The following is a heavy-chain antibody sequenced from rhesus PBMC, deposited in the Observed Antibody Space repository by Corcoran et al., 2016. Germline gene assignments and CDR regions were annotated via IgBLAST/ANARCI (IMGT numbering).Heavy chain of an antibody. Sequence: QVQLQESGPGVVKPSETLSLTCAVSGGSISSSWWGWIRQPPRQGLEWIGQIYGGSGSTSYNPDLKSRVTMSSDTSKNQFSLKLSSVTAADMAVYYCTRLAYCSGTYCLNFDYWGQGVLVTVSS. CDR2: IYGGSGST. CDR3: TRLAYCSGTYCLNFDY. D-gene: IGHD2-15*01. V-gene: IGHV4-147*01. CDR1: GGSISSSW. J-gene: IGHJ4*01.